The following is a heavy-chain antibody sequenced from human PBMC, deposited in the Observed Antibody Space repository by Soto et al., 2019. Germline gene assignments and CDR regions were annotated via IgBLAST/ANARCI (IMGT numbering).Heavy chain of an antibody. J-gene: IGHJ5*02. CDR1: LASMTSHY. Sequence: PSETLSLTCTVALASMTSHYWCWIRQPPGKGLEWIGFIYYTGNTKYNPSLKSRVTISVDTSKNLFSLKLKSVTAADTAVYYCVIGNTAPTMFDTLGLRAAVTVSA. CDR3: VIGNTAPTMFDT. CDR2: IYYTGNT. V-gene: IGHV4-59*08. D-gene: IGHD5-18*01.